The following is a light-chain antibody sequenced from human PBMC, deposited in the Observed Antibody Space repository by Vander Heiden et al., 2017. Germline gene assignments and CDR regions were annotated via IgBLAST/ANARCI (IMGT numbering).Light chain of an antibody. Sequence: DIVMTQSQLSLPVTPGEPPSISCRSSQSLLHSNGYNYLDWYLQKPGQSPQLLIYLGSNRASGVPERFSGSGSGTDFTLKISRVEAEDVGVYYCMQALQTPITFGQGTRLEIK. CDR2: LGS. V-gene: IGKV2-28*01. CDR1: QSLLHSNGYNY. J-gene: IGKJ5*01. CDR3: MQALQTPIT.